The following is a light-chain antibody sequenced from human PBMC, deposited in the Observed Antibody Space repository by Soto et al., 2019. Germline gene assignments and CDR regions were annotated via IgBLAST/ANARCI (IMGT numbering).Light chain of an antibody. Sequence: QSALTQPPSASGSPGQSVTISCTGTSSDVGGYNYVSWYQQHPGKAPKLMIYDVTKRPSGVPDRFSGSKSGNTASLTVSGLHAEDEGVFYCSSYAGSTNFVVFGGGTKVTVL. CDR1: SSDVGGYNY. CDR2: DVT. J-gene: IGLJ2*01. V-gene: IGLV2-8*01. CDR3: SSYAGSTNFVV.